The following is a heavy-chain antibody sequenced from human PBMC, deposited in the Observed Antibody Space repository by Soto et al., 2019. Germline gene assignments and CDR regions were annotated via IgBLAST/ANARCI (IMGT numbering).Heavy chain of an antibody. Sequence: QVQLVQSGSALKKPGPSVKASCKASGYTFTSYAMNWVRQAPGQGLEWMGWINTNTGNPTYAQGFTGRFVFSLDISVSTADLQICSLKAEDTAVYYCAREGIQLPYYYGMDVWGQGTTVTFSS. CDR2: INTNTGNP. D-gene: IGHD5-18*01. J-gene: IGHJ6*02. CDR1: GYTFTSYA. V-gene: IGHV7-4-1*01. CDR3: AREGIQLPYYYGMDV.